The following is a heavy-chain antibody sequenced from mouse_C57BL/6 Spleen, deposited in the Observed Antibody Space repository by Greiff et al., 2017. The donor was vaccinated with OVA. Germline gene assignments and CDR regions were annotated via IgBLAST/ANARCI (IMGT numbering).Heavy chain of an antibody. CDR1: GYTFTSYG. Sequence: QVQLKESGAELARPGASVKLSCKASGYTFTSYGISWVKQRTGQGLEWIGEIYPRSGNTYYNEKFKGKATLTADKSSSTAYMELRSLTSEDSAVYFCARSGELLKERYFEVWGTGATVTVSS. V-gene: IGHV1-81*01. D-gene: IGHD1-1*01. J-gene: IGHJ1*03. CDR3: ARSGELLKERYFEV. CDR2: IYPRSGNT.